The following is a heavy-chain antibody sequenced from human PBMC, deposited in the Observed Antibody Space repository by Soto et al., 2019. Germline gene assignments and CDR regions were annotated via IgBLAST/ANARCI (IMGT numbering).Heavy chain of an antibody. Sequence: QVTLKESGPVLVKPTETLTLTCPVSGFHLSIARLVVSWTGQPQGKALDWLAHIFSNDENSYSTSLKSRLTISKDTSKSRVVLTMTNMDPVDTATYYCARILGRGAYDAFDIWGQGTMVTVSS. CDR1: GFHLSIARLV. V-gene: IGHV2-26*01. D-gene: IGHD3-16*01. CDR3: ARILGRGAYDAFDI. J-gene: IGHJ3*02. CDR2: IFSNDEN.